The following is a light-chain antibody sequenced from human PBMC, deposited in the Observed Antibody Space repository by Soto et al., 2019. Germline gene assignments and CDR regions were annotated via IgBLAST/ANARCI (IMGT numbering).Light chain of an antibody. CDR3: QSYDSSLSGVV. J-gene: IGLJ2*01. V-gene: IGLV1-40*01. CDR1: SSNIGAGYD. CDR2: GNS. Sequence: QSVLTQPPSVSGAPGQRVTISCTGSSSNIGAGYDVYWYQQLPGTAPKLLIYGNSNRPSGVPDRFSGSKSGTSASLAITGRQAEDEADDYCQSYDSSLSGVVFGGGTKLTVL.